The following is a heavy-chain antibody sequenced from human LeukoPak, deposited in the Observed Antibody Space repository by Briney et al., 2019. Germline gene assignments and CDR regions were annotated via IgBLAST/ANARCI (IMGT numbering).Heavy chain of an antibody. CDR2: ISSSSSYI. CDR1: GFTFSSYS. V-gene: IGHV3-21*01. Sequence: GGSLRLSCAASGFTFSSYSMNWVRQAPGKGLEWVSSISSSSSYIYYADSVKGRFTISRDNAKNSLYLQMNSLTAEDTAVYYCARIQDYYYYGMDVWGQGTTVTVSS. J-gene: IGHJ6*02. CDR3: ARIQDYYYYGMDV.